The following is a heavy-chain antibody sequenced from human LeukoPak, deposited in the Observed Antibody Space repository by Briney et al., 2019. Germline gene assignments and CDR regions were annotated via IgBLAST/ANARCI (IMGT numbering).Heavy chain of an antibody. Sequence: RAGGSLRLSCAASGFTFSSYATSWVRQAPGKGLEWVSAISGGGDGTYYADSVKGRFTISRDNSKNTLYLQMNSLRAEDTAVYFCAKVQRGGDNFDYWGQGTPVTVSS. CDR2: ISGGGDGT. CDR1: GFTFSSYA. J-gene: IGHJ4*02. D-gene: IGHD2-21*02. V-gene: IGHV3-23*01. CDR3: AKVQRGGDNFDY.